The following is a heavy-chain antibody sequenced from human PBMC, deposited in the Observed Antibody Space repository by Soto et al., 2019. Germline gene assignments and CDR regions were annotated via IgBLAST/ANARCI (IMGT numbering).Heavy chain of an antibody. D-gene: IGHD4-17*01. Sequence: GGSLRLSCAASGFTFSSYGMHWVRQAPGKGLEWVAVISYDGSNKYYADSVKGRFTISRDNSKNTLYLQMNSLRAEDTAVYYCAKGKTYGHYFDYWGQGTLVTVSS. J-gene: IGHJ4*02. CDR1: GFTFSSYG. CDR3: AKGKTYGHYFDY. V-gene: IGHV3-30*18. CDR2: ISYDGSNK.